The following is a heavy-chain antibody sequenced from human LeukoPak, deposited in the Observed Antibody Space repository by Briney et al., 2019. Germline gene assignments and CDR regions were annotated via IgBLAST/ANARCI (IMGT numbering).Heavy chain of an antibody. Sequence: GGSLRLSCVASGFTFSSYAMSWVRQAPGKGLEWVSAISSSGGTAFYADSVKGRFTISRNNAKNTLYLQMNSLRAEDTAVYFCAEGIMVRGVMNHWGQGTLVTVSS. J-gene: IGHJ5*02. CDR2: ISSSGGTA. CDR1: GFTFSSYA. D-gene: IGHD3-10*01. V-gene: IGHV3-23*01. CDR3: AEGIMVRGVMNH.